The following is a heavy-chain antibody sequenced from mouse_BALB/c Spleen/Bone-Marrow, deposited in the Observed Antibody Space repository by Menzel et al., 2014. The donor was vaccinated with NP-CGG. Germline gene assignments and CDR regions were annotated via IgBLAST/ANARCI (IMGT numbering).Heavy chain of an antibody. CDR1: GYTFTTYY. D-gene: IGHD2-3*01. J-gene: IGHJ4*01. V-gene: IGHV1S56*01. CDR3: ARWLLPYYAMDY. CDR2: IYPRNVNT. Sequence: QVHVKQSGPELVKPGASVRMSCKASGYTFTTYYIHWVKQRPGQGLEWIGWIYPRNVNTNYNEKFRGKATLTADKSSSTAYMQLSSLTSEDSAVYFCARWLLPYYAMDYWGHGTSVTVSS.